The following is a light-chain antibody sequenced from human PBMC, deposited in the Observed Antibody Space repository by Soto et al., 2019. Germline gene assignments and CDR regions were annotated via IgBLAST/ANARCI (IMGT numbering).Light chain of an antibody. CDR1: SSNIGSNT. Sequence: VLTQPPAASGTPGQRVTISSSGSSSNIGSNTVNWYQQFPGTAPKLLIYSNNQRPSGVPDRFSGSKSGTSASLAISGLQSEDEADYYCAAWDDSLNGYVFGTGTKVTVL. V-gene: IGLV1-44*01. J-gene: IGLJ1*01. CDR3: AAWDDSLNGYV. CDR2: SNN.